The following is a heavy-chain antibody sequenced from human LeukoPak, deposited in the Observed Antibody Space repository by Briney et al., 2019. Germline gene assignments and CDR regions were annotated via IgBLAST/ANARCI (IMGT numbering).Heavy chain of an antibody. V-gene: IGHV1-2*02. CDR2: INPNSGGT. Sequence: ASVKVSCKASGYTFTGYYMHWVRQAPGQGLEWMGWINPNSGGTNYAQKFQGRVTMTRDTSISTAYMELSRLRSDDTAVYYCARDWVDYYDSSGYYELDYWGQGTLVTVSS. CDR3: ARDWVDYYDSSGYYELDY. J-gene: IGHJ4*02. CDR1: GYTFTGYY. D-gene: IGHD3-22*01.